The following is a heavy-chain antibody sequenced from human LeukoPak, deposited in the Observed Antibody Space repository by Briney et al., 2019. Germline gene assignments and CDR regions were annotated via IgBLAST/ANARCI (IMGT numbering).Heavy chain of an antibody. V-gene: IGHV1-2*02. CDR1: GGTFSSYA. D-gene: IGHD3-9*01. CDR2: INPNNGGT. Sequence: ASVKVSCKASGGTFSSYAISWVRQAPGQGLECMGWINPNNGGTKYTQKFQGTVTMTRDTSTSTAYMELSRLRSDDTAVYYCARGRLLTGSIDYWGQGTLVTVSS. J-gene: IGHJ4*02. CDR3: ARGRLLTGSIDY.